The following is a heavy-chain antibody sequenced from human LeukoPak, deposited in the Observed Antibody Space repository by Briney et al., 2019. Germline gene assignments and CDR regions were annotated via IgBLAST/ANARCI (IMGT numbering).Heavy chain of an antibody. CDR2: IIPIFGTA. CDR3: ARVRLRWYYFDY. V-gene: IGHV1-69*05. Sequence: ASVKVSCKASGGTFSSYAISWVRQAPGQGLEWMGGIIPIFGTANYAQKFQGRVTITTDESTSTAYMELSSLRSEDTAVYYCARVRLRWYYFDYWGQGTLVTASS. D-gene: IGHD4-23*01. J-gene: IGHJ4*02. CDR1: GGTFSSYA.